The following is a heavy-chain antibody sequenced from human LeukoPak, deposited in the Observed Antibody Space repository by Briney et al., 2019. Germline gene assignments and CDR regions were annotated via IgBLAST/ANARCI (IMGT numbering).Heavy chain of an antibody. Sequence: PGGSLRLSCAASGLTFSSYAMTWVRQAPGKGLGWVSVISGSGDSTYYADSVKGRFTISRDNSKNTLYLQMNSLRAEDTAVYYCAKGVYCSSTSCPDYYYSYYMDVWGKGTTVTVSS. J-gene: IGHJ6*03. CDR3: AKGVYCSSTSCPDYYYSYYMDV. V-gene: IGHV3-23*01. CDR1: GLTFSSYA. D-gene: IGHD2-2*01. CDR2: ISGSGDST.